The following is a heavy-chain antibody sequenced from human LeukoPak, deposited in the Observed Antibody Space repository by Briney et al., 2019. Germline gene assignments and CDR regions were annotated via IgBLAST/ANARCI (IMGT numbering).Heavy chain of an antibody. Sequence: SETLSLTCSVSGGSISSHYWSWIRQPPGKGLEWIGYIYYTGSTNYNPSLKSRVTISVDTSKNQFSLNLSSVAAADTAVYYCARGSGWYWLWGQGTLVTVSS. CDR3: ARGSGWYWL. J-gene: IGHJ4*02. V-gene: IGHV4-59*11. CDR2: IYYTGST. D-gene: IGHD6-19*01. CDR1: GGSISSHY.